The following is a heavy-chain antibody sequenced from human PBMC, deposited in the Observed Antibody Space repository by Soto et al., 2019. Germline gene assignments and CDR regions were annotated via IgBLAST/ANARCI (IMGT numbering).Heavy chain of an antibody. D-gene: IGHD3-22*01. J-gene: IGHJ4*02. Sequence: ASVKVSCKASGYTFTGYYMHWVRQAPGQGLEWMGWINPNSGGTNYAQKFQGGVTMTRDTSISTAYMELSRLRSDDTAVYYCARPEYYYDSSGYDYWGQGTLVTVSS. CDR1: GYTFTGYY. V-gene: IGHV1-2*02. CDR3: ARPEYYYDSSGYDY. CDR2: INPNSGGT.